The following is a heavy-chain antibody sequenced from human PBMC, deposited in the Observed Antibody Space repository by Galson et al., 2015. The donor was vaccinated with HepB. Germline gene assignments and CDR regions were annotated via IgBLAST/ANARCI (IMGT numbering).Heavy chain of an antibody. V-gene: IGHV5-51*01. CDR2: IYPGDSDT. CDR3: ARHSQYFDL. CDR1: GYTFTNYW. Sequence: QSGAEVKKPGESLKISRQASGYTFTNYWIAWVRQMPGKGLELMGIIYPGDSDTRYSPSFQGQVTISADKSITTAYPQWSSLKASDSAMYYCARHSQYFDLWGRGTQVIVSS. J-gene: IGHJ2*01.